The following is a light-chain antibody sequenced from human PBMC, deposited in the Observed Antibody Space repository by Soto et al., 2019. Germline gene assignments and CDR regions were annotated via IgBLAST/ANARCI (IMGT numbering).Light chain of an antibody. CDR2: AAS. J-gene: IGKJ4*01. V-gene: IGKV1-39*01. CDR3: LQTYSTSLI. Sequence: DIQMTQSRSSLSASVGDRLTITCRASQSISSYLNWYQQKPGKSAKLLIYAASSLQSGVPSRFSGSGSGTDFNLTISSLQAENLATYYCLQTYSTSLIFGGGTKVEIK. CDR1: QSISSY.